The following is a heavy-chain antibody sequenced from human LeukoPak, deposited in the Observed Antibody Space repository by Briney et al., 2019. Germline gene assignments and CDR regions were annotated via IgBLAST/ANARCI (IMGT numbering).Heavy chain of an antibody. D-gene: IGHD6-13*01. CDR2: IWYDGSNK. Sequence: PGRSLRLSCAASGFTFSSYGMHWVRQAPGKGLEGVAVIWYDGSNKYYADSVKGRFTISRDNSKNTLYLQMNSLRAEDTAVYYCARGAVAAAGTLDYWGQGTLVTVSS. CDR3: ARGAVAAAGTLDY. CDR1: GFTFSSYG. J-gene: IGHJ4*02. V-gene: IGHV3-33*01.